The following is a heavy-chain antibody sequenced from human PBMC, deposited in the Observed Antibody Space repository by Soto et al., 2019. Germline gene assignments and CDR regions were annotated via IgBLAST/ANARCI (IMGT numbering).Heavy chain of an antibody. J-gene: IGHJ4*02. V-gene: IGHV1-18*01. D-gene: IGHD3-16*01. Sequence: QVQLVQSGAEVKKPGASVKVSCKASGYTFTRSGISWVRQAPGQGLEWMGWISAYNGNTNYAQKLHARVTMTTDTSTSTAYMYLRSLRSDDTAVYYCEREAGVAGELYYWGQGTLVSVSS. CDR2: ISAYNGNT. CDR3: EREAGVAGELYY. CDR1: GYTFTRSG.